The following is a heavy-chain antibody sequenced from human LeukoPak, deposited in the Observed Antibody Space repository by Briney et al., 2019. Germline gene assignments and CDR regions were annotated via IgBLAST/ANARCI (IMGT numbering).Heavy chain of an antibody. V-gene: IGHV3-49*03. J-gene: IGHJ4*02. CDR2: IRSKAYGGTT. D-gene: IGHD3-9*01. Sequence: TGGSLRLSCTASGFTFGDYAMSWFRQAPGRGLEWVGFIRSKAYGGTTEYAASVKGRFTISRDDSKGIAYLQMNSLKTEDTAVYYCTRDRLKTYDIHTRFDYWGQGTLVTVSS. CDR3: TRDRLKTYDIHTRFDY. CDR1: GFTFGDYA.